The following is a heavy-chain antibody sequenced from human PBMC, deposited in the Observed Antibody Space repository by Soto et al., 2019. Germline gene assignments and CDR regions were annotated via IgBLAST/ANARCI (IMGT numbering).Heavy chain of an antibody. Sequence: SQTLSLTCAISGDSGSSNSAAWNWIRQSPSRGLEWLGRTYYRSKWYNDYAVSVKSRITINPDTSKNQFSLQLNSVTPEDTAVYYCARGVVVVAATSPVYYYYGMDVWGQGTTVTVSS. J-gene: IGHJ6*02. CDR1: GDSGSSNSAA. D-gene: IGHD2-15*01. V-gene: IGHV6-1*01. CDR3: ARGVVVVAATSPVYYYYGMDV. CDR2: TYYRSKWYN.